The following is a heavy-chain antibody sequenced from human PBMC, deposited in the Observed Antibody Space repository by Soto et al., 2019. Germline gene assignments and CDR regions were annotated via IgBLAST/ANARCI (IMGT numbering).Heavy chain of an antibody. Sequence: SETLSLTCAVYGGSFSDNYWSWIRQPPGKGLEWIGEINHSGSTNYNPSLKSRVTISVDTSKSQFSLKLSSVTAADTAVYYCARDSVDIVATTIYYYYMDVWGKGTTVTVSS. CDR1: GGSFSDNY. J-gene: IGHJ6*03. CDR3: ARDSVDIVATTIYYYYMDV. CDR2: INHSGST. V-gene: IGHV4-34*01. D-gene: IGHD5-12*01.